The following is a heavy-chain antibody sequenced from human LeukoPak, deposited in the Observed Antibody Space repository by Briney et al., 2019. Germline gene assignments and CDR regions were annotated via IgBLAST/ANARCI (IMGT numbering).Heavy chain of an antibody. J-gene: IGHJ4*02. V-gene: IGHV3-23*01. CDR3: AKDPLVDTAMVQSFDY. D-gene: IGHD5-18*01. Sequence: GGSLRLSCAASGFTFSSYAISWVRQAPGKGLEWVSAISGSGGSTYYVDSVKGRFTISRDNSKNTLYLQMNSLRAEDTAVYYCAKDPLVDTAMVQSFDYWGQGTLVTVSS. CDR2: ISGSGGST. CDR1: GFTFSSYA.